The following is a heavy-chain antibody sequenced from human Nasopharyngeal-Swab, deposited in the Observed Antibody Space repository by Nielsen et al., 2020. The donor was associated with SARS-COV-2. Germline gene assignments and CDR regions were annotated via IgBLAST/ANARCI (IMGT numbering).Heavy chain of an antibody. CDR2: ISGGGDST. V-gene: IGHV3-23*01. CDR3: AKGIAAAGTVTFGMDV. CDR1: GFSFSTYA. J-gene: IGHJ6*02. D-gene: IGHD6-13*01. Sequence: GESLKISCAASGFSFSTYAMSWVRQAPGKGLEWVSAISGGGDSTYYADSVKGRFTISRDNAKNSLYLQMNSLRVEDTALYYCAKGIAAAGTVTFGMDVWGQGTTVTVSS.